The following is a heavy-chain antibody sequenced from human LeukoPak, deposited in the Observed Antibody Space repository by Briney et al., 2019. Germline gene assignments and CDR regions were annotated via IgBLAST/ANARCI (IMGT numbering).Heavy chain of an antibody. V-gene: IGHV3-23*01. CDR3: AKWLGDYFDY. D-gene: IGHD5-12*01. CDR2: ISGSGGST. CDR1: GFTCSSYA. J-gene: IGHJ4*02. Sequence: GGSLRLSCAASGFTCSSYAMSWVRQAPGKGLEWVSAISGSGGSTYYADSVKGRFTISRDNSKNTPYLQMNSLRAEDTAVYYCAKWLGDYFDYWGQGTLVTVSS.